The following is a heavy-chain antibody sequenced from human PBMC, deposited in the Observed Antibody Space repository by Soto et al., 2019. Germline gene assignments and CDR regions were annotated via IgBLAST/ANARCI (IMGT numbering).Heavy chain of an antibody. CDR3: ARRLYYDSSGFGGGGMDV. CDR2: IYSSENT. V-gene: IGHV4-39*01. Sequence: SETLSLTCTVSGDSVSTNSYSWGWIRQSPGKGLEWIGTIYSSENTYYNPSLMSRVTISVDTSKNEFSLRLSSVTAADTAVYYCARRLYYDSSGFGGGGMDVWGQGTTVTVSS. J-gene: IGHJ6*02. CDR1: GDSVSTNSYS. D-gene: IGHD3-22*01.